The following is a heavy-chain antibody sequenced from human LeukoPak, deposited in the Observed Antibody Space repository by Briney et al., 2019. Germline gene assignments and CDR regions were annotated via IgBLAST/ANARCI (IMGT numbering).Heavy chain of an antibody. V-gene: IGHV3-21*01. Sequence: PGGSLRLSCAASVFIFSSYTMDWVRQAPGKGLEWVSSISSSNDYIYYADSVKGRFTISRDNAKNSLYLQMNSLRAEDTAVYYCASDNRGYYYYYGMDFWGQGTTVTVSS. CDR2: ISSSNDYI. CDR1: VFIFSSYT. CDR3: ASDNRGYYYYYGMDF. J-gene: IGHJ6*02.